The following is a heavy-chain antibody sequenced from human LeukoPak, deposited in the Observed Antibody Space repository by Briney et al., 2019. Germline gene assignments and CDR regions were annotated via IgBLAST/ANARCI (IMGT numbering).Heavy chain of an antibody. Sequence: PGGALRLSCAASGFTFSSYEMNWVRQAPGKGLEWVSYISSSGSTIYYADSVKGRFTISRDNAKNSLYLQMNSLRAEDTAVYYCAELGITMIGGVWGKGSTVTISS. CDR2: ISSSGSTI. D-gene: IGHD3-10*02. J-gene: IGHJ6*04. V-gene: IGHV3-48*03. CDR3: AELGITMIGGV. CDR1: GFTFSSYE.